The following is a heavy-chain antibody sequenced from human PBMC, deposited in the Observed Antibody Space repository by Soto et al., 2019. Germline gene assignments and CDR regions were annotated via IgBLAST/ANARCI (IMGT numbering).Heavy chain of an antibody. V-gene: IGHV4-4*02. CDR3: ARDPGAVGYYFNWFDP. CDR1: GDSISSSKW. J-gene: IGHJ5*02. D-gene: IGHD3-22*01. CDR2: ISHSGST. Sequence: PSETLSLTCGVSGDSISSSKWWSWVRQPPGKGLEWIGAISHSGSTNYNPSFKNRVTTSVDKSKNQFSLKMISVTAADTAVYYCARDPGAVGYYFNWFDPWGQGTLVTVSS.